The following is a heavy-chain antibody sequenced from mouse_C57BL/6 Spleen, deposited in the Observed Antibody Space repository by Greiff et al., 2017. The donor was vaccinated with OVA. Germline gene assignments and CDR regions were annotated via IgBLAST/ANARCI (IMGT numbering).Heavy chain of an antibody. CDR3: AREGRHYYGSSGGYAMDY. Sequence: QVQLKQPGAELVKPGASVKLSCKASGYTFTSYWMQWVKQRPGQGLEWIGEIDPSDSYTNYNQKFKGKATLTVDTSSSTAYMQLSSLTSEDSAVYYCAREGRHYYGSSGGYAMDYWGQGTSVTVSS. D-gene: IGHD1-1*01. V-gene: IGHV1-50*01. CDR1: GYTFTSYW. J-gene: IGHJ4*01. CDR2: IDPSDSYT.